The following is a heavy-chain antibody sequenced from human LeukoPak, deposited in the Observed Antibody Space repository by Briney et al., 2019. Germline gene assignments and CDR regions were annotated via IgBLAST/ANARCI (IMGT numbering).Heavy chain of an antibody. D-gene: IGHD1-26*01. CDR2: ISGTGDNK. CDR3: AKMKGHPLPKYYMDV. CDR1: GFTFSGFA. Sequence: GGSLGLSSAASGFTFSGFAMSWVRRTPGKGLEGVSGISGTGDNKLYADSVKGRFTISRDNSKNTLYLEMNSLRAEDTAVYYCAKMKGHPLPKYYMDVWGQGTTVTVSS. J-gene: IGHJ6*01. V-gene: IGHV3-23*01.